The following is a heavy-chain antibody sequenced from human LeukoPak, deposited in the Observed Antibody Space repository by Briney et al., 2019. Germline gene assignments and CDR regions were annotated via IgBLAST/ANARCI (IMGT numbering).Heavy chain of an antibody. D-gene: IGHD1-26*01. CDR1: GFTFSTYG. J-gene: IGHJ5*02. CDR3: AKGPYSGFS. Sequence: PGRSLRLSCAASGFTFSTYGLHWVRQAPGKGLEWVAFISYDGSNKYYEDSVKGRFTISRDNSKNTLYLHMNSLRAEDTAVYYCAKGPYSGFSWGQGTLVTVSS. V-gene: IGHV3-30*18. CDR2: ISYDGSNK.